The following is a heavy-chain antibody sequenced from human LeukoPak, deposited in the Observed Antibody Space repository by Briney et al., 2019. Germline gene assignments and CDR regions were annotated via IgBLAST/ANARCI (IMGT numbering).Heavy chain of an antibody. D-gene: IGHD1-14*01. J-gene: IGHJ4*02. V-gene: IGHV3-53*01. Sequence: GGSLRLSCAASGFSVSNNYMSWVRQAPGKGLEGASVIYSRGATYYADSVKGRFTISRDNSKNTLYLQMNSLRVEDTAVYYCAARNYWGQGTLVTVSS. CDR2: IYSRGAT. CDR1: GFSVSNNY. CDR3: AARNY.